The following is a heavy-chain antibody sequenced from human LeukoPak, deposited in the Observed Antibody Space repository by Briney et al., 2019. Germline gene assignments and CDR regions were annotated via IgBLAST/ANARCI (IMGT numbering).Heavy chain of an antibody. CDR3: ARVPIVVAAQYYFDY. J-gene: IGHJ4*02. V-gene: IGHV4-30-4*01. CDR2: IYYSGST. Sequence: SQTLSLTCTVSGGSISSGDYYWSWIRQPPGKGLEWIGYIYYSGSTYYNPSLKSRVTISVDTSKNRFSLKMSSLTAADTAVYYCARVPIVVAAQYYFDYWGQGTLVTVSS. D-gene: IGHD2-15*01. CDR1: GGSISSGDYY.